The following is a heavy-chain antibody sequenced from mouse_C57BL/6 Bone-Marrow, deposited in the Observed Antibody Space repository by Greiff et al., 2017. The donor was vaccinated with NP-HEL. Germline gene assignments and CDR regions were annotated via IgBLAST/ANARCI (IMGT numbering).Heavy chain of an antibody. CDR1: GYTFTSYG. Sequence: QVQLKQSGAELARPGASVKLSCKASGYTFTSYGISWVKQRTGQGLEWIGEIYPRSGNTYYNEKFKGKATLTADKSSSTAYMELRSLTSEDSAVYFCASRYYGNFGDQGTLVTVSA. V-gene: IGHV1-81*01. J-gene: IGHJ3*01. CDR3: ASRYYGNF. D-gene: IGHD2-1*01. CDR2: IYPRSGNT.